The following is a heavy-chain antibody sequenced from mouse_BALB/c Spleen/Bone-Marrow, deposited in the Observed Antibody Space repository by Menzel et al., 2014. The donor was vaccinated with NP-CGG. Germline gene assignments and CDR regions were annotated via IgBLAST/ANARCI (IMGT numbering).Heavy chain of an antibody. D-gene: IGHD1-1*01. V-gene: IGHV14-3*02. Sequence: EVKLMESGAELVKPGASVKLSCTASGFNIKDTYMHWVKQRPEQGLEWIGRIDPANGNTKYDPKFQGKATITADTSSNPAYLQLSSLTSEDTAVYYCASYYYGRAWFAYWGQGTLVTVSA. CDR1: GFNIKDTY. CDR3: ASYYYGRAWFAY. J-gene: IGHJ3*01. CDR2: IDPANGNT.